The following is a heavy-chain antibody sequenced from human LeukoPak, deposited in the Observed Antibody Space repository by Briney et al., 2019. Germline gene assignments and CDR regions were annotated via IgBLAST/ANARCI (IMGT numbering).Heavy chain of an antibody. CDR3: AREAAANRMDV. CDR2: ISSSSSYI. Sequence: PGGSLRLSCAASGFTFSSYGMSWVRQAPGKGLEWVSSISSSSSYIYYADSVKGRFTISRDNAKNSLYLQMNSLRAEDTAVYYCAREAAANRMDVWGKGTTVTVSS. J-gene: IGHJ6*03. V-gene: IGHV3-21*01. CDR1: GFTFSSYG. D-gene: IGHD6-13*01.